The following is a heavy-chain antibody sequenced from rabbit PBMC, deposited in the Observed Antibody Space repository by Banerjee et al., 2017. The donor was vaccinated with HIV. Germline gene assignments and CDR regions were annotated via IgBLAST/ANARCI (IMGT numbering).Heavy chain of an antibody. CDR1: AFSFSNKYV. CDR3: ARSYYDVRYFNL. D-gene: IGHD1-1*01. Sequence: QEQLEESGGDLVKPEGSLTLTCTASAFSFSNKYVMCWVRQAPGKGLEWIACIATGSSGITYYTTWAKGRFTISKTSSTTVTLQMTSLTAADTATYFCARSYYDVRYFNLWGPGTLVTVS. V-gene: IGHV1S45*01. CDR2: IATGSSGIT. J-gene: IGHJ4*01.